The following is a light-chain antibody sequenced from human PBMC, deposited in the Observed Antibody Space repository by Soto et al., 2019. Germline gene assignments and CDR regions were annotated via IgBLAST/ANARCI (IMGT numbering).Light chain of an antibody. J-gene: IGKJ5*01. CDR2: EAS. V-gene: IGKV1-9*01. Sequence: DIQLTQSPSLLSGSIGDRFTITCRPSHDISTFLAWYQQKPGKAPKLLIYEASTLQSGVPSRFSGSGSGTEFTLTISGLLPEDFAAYHCQQLYTLPFTFGHGTRPEN. CDR1: HDISTF. CDR3: QQLYTLPFT.